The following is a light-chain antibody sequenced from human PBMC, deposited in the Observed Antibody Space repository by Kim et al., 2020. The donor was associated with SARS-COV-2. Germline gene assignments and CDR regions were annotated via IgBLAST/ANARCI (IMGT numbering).Light chain of an antibody. CDR3: SSYTSTSTFV. J-gene: IGLJ1*01. Sequence: QSAPTQPASVSGSPGQSITISCTGTSSDVGGYNYVSWYQQHPGKAPKLMIYDVSKRPSGVSNCFSGSKSGNTASLTISGLQAEDEADYYCSSYTSTSTFVYATGTRGTVL. CDR1: SSDVGGYNY. V-gene: IGLV2-14*01. CDR2: DVS.